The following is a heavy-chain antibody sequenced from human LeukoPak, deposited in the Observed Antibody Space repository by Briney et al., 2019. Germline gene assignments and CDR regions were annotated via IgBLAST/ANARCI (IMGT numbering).Heavy chain of an antibody. D-gene: IGHD3-9*01. CDR3: ARGGYDILTGYYLDN. CDR2: IYHSGST. Sequence: SETLSLTFAVSGGTIISSNWWSWVRPPPGKGLEGIGEIYHSGSTNYNPSLKRRVTISVDKSKNQFSLKLSSVTAADTPGYYFARGGYDILTGYYLDNWGQGTLVTVSS. V-gene: IGHV4-4*02. J-gene: IGHJ4*02. CDR1: GGTIISSNW.